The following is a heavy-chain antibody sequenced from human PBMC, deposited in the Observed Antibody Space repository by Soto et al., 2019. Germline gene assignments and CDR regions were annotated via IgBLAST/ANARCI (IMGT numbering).Heavy chain of an antibody. CDR2: ISGSGGST. J-gene: IGHJ6*03. V-gene: IGHV3-23*01. CDR3: ANDSELRFLEWLSPAHYYYYYLDV. D-gene: IGHD3-3*01. Sequence: EVQLLESGGGLVQPGGSLRLSCAASGFTFSSYAMSWVRQAPGKGLEWVSAISGSGGSTYYADSVKGRFTIARDNSQNTLYLQMNSLRAEDPAVDYGANDSELRFLEWLSPAHYYYYYLDVWGKGTTVTVS. CDR1: GFTFSSYA.